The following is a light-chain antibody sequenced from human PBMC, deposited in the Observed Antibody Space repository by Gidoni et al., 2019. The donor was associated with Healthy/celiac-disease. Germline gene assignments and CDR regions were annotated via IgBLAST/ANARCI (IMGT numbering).Light chain of an antibody. J-gene: IGKJ4*01. CDR1: QSISSY. Sequence: DIQMTQSPSSLSASVGDRVTITCRASQSISSYLNWYQQKPGKAPKLLIYAASSLQSGVPSRFSGSGSGTDFTLTISSLQPEDFATYYCQQSYSTPQVTFXGGTKVEIK. V-gene: IGKV1-39*01. CDR3: QQSYSTPQVT. CDR2: AAS.